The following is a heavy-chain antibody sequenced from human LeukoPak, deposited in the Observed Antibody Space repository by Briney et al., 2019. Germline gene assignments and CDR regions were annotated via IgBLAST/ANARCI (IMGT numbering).Heavy chain of an antibody. CDR2: LSASGGST. V-gene: IGHV3-23*01. CDR1: GSFSSYV. J-gene: IGHJ4*02. Sequence: PGGSLRLSCAASGSFSSYVMTWVRQAPERGQEWVSTLSASGGSTYYADSVKGRFTISRDNSKNTLYLQMSSLRAEDTAVYFCAKDLILVLPAAYDYWGQGTLVTVSS. D-gene: IGHD2-2*01. CDR3: AKDLILVLPAAYDY.